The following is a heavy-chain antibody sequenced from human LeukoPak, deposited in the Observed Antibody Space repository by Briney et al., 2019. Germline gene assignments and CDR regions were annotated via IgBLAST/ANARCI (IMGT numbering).Heavy chain of an antibody. CDR2: ISYDGSNK. CDR1: GFTFSSYS. CDR3: AKDPSAYCGGDCYSPDY. J-gene: IGHJ4*02. Sequence: GGSLRLSCAASGFTFSSYSMNWVRQAPGKGLEWVAVISYDGSNKYYADSVKGRFSISRDNSKNTLYLQMNSLRAEDTAVYYCAKDPSAYCGGDCYSPDYWGQGTLVTVSS. D-gene: IGHD2-21*02. V-gene: IGHV3-30*18.